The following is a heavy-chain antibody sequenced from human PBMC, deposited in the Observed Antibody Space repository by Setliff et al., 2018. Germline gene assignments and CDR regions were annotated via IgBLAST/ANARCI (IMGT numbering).Heavy chain of an antibody. CDR3: TTAHYTGNSRTLDF. CDR1: GFTFSEEW. V-gene: IGHV3-15*01. Sequence: GGSLRLSCAASGFTFSEEWMSWVRQAPGKGLEWIGRIKSEIAGGTTDYGAPVKGRFTISRDDSKNTLLLQMNNLKTEDTALYYCTTAHYTGNSRTLDFWGPGALVTVSS. CDR2: IKSEIAGGTT. D-gene: IGHD1-26*01. J-gene: IGHJ4*02.